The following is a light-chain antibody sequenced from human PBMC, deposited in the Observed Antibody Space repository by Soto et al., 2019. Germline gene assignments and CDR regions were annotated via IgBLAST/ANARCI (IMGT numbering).Light chain of an antibody. V-gene: IGLV2-11*01. CDR2: DVS. Sequence: QSALTQPRSVSGSPGQSVTISCTGTSSDVGGYKYVSWYQQHPVKAPKVMIYDVSKRPSGVPDRFSGSKSGNTASLTISGLQAEDEADYYCCSYAGGYIFVFGSGTKVTVL. J-gene: IGLJ1*01. CDR1: SSDVGGYKY. CDR3: CSYAGGYIFV.